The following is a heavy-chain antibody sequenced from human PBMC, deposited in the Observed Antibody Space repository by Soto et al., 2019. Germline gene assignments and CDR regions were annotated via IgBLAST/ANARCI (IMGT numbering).Heavy chain of an antibody. Sequence: PSETLSLTCSVSDGSISSGVYYWSWIRQHPGKGLEWIGYIYYSGNTYYNPSLKSRLTISVGTSKNQFSLKLSSVTAADTAAYYCARIDPGYYDSSGYYFDYWGQGTLVTVSP. D-gene: IGHD3-22*01. CDR3: ARIDPGYYDSSGYYFDY. CDR2: IYYSGNT. CDR1: DGSISSGVYY. J-gene: IGHJ4*02. V-gene: IGHV4-31*03.